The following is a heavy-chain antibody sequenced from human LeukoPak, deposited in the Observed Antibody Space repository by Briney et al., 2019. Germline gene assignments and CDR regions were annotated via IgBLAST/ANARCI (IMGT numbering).Heavy chain of an antibody. CDR3: AREVVSIPSYFDS. J-gene: IGHJ4*02. CDR1: GFTFSSYA. D-gene: IGHD2-15*01. Sequence: GGSLRLSCAASGFTFSSYAMSWVRQAPGKGLEWVSAISGSGGSTYYADSVKGRFTISRDNSKNTLYLQMNSLRAEDMAVYYCAREVVSIPSYFDSWGQGTLVTVSS. CDR2: ISGSGGST. V-gene: IGHV3-23*01.